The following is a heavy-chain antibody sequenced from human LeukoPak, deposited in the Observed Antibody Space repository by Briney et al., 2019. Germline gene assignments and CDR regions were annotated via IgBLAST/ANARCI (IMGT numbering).Heavy chain of an antibody. CDR3: AGGRVTIFVWFDP. CDR2: INHSGST. J-gene: IGHJ5*02. CDR1: GGSFSGYY. Sequence: SETLSLTCAVYGGSFSGYYWSWIRQPPGKGLEWIGEINHSGSTNYNPSLKSRVTISVDTSKNQFSLKLSSVTAADTAVYYCAGGRVTIFVWFDPWGQGTLVTVSS. V-gene: IGHV4-34*01. D-gene: IGHD3-9*01.